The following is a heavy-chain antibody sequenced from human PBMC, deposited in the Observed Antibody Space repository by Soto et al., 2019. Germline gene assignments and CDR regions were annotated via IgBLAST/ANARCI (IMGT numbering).Heavy chain of an antibody. D-gene: IGHD3-3*01. CDR1: GFTFSDYA. CDR2: VSGSGGST. J-gene: IGHJ4*02. V-gene: IGHV3-23*01. Sequence: EVQLLESGGGLVQPGGSLRLSCAASGFTFSDYAMSWVRQAPGKGLEWVSAVSGSGGSTDYADSVKGRFTISRDNLKNTLYLQMNSLRADDTAVYFCAKGAIFGVVPSGGFHYWGQGTLVTVSS. CDR3: AKGAIFGVVPSGGFHY.